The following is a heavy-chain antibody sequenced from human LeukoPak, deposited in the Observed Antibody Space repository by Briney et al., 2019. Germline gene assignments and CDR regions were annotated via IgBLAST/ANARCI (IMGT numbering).Heavy chain of an antibody. V-gene: IGHV3-33*01. CDR1: GFTFSSYG. CDR3: ARASQKKYGALDI. D-gene: IGHD2-8*01. J-gene: IGHJ3*02. Sequence: GRSLRLSCAASGFTFSSYGMPWVRQAPGKGLEWVAVIWYDGSNKYYADSVKGRFTISRDNSKNTLYLQMNSLRAEDTAVYYCARASQKKYGALDIWGQGTMVTVSS. CDR2: IWYDGSNK.